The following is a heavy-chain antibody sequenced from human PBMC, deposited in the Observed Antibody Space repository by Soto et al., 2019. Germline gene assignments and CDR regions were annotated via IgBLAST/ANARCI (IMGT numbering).Heavy chain of an antibody. Sequence: QVQLVESGGGVVQPGRSLRLSCAASGFTFSSYAMHWVRQAPGKGLEWVAVISYDGSNKYNADSVKGRFTISRDNSKNTLYLQMNSLRAEDTAVYYCARDLVQLERRRSGVSYYYYGMDVWGQGTTVTVSS. CDR3: ARDLVQLERRRSGVSYYYYGMDV. V-gene: IGHV3-30-3*01. J-gene: IGHJ6*02. D-gene: IGHD1-1*01. CDR2: ISYDGSNK. CDR1: GFTFSSYA.